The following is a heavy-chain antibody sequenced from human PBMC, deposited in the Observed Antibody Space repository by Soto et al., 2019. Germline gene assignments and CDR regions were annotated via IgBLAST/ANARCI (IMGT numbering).Heavy chain of an antibody. CDR2: MTAGGGGT. D-gene: IGHD3-10*01. J-gene: IGHJ6*02. V-gene: IGHV3-23*01. Sequence: RGSLRLSCAASGFSFSSYAMSWVRQAPGKGPEWVSSMTAGGGGTYHADSVKGRFTISRDNSKNTLFLQMNSLRAEDTAVYYCAKDCYGSGTDYFYGMDVRGQGTMVTVSS. CDR1: GFSFSSYA. CDR3: AKDCYGSGTDYFYGMDV.